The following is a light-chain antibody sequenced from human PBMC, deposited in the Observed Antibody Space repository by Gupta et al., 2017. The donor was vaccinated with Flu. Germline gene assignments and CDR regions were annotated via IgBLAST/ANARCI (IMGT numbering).Light chain of an antibody. CDR1: ALPKQY. Sequence: YELTQPPSVSVSPGQTARITCSGDALPKQYAYWYQQKPGQAPVLVIYKDSERPSRIPERFSGSSSGTTVTLTISGVQAEDEADYYCQSADSSGTWVFGGGTKLTVL. CDR3: QSADSSGTWV. V-gene: IGLV3-25*02. CDR2: KDS. J-gene: IGLJ3*02.